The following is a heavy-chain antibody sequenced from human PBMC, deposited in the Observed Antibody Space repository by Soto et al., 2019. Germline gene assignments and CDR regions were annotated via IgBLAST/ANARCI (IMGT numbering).Heavy chain of an antibody. Sequence: SETLSLTCTVSGGSISGGGYYWSWIRQHPGKGLEWIGYIYYSGSTYYNPSLKSRVTISVDTSKNQFSLKLSSVTAADTAVYYCASDSFYYYYGMDVWGQGTSVTVSS. CDR1: GGSISGGGYY. CDR3: ASDSFYYYYGMDV. V-gene: IGHV4-31*03. CDR2: IYYSGST. J-gene: IGHJ6*02.